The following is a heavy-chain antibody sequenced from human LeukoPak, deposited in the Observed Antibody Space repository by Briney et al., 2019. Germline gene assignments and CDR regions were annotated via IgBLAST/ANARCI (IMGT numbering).Heavy chain of an antibody. CDR3: ARERSYGDLAFDP. CDR1: GYTFTGYY. Sequence: ASVKVSCKASGYTFTGYYMHWVRQAPGQGLEWMGWINLNSGGTNYAQKFQGRVTMTRDTSISTAYMERSRLRSDDTAVYYCARERSYGDLAFDPWGQGTLVTVSS. J-gene: IGHJ5*02. D-gene: IGHD4-17*01. V-gene: IGHV1-2*02. CDR2: INLNSGGT.